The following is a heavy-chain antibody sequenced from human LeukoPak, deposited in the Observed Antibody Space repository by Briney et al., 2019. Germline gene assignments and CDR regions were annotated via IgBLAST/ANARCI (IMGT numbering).Heavy chain of an antibody. Sequence: QPGGSLRLSCAASGFTFDDYAMHWVRQAPGKGLEWVSGISWNSGSIGYADSVKGRFTISRDNAKNSLYLQMNSLRAEDMALYYCAKDTNGDYVGLGAFDIWGQGTMVTVSS. CDR3: AKDTNGDYVGLGAFDI. CDR1: GFTFDDYA. J-gene: IGHJ3*02. V-gene: IGHV3-9*03. D-gene: IGHD4-17*01. CDR2: ISWNSGSI.